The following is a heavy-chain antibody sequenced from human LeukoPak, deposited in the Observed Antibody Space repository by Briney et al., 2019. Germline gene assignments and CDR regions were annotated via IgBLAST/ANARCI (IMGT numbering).Heavy chain of an antibody. CDR2: IRYDGSNK. V-gene: IGHV3-30*02. CDR3: AKDSGSGSYVVY. CDR1: GFTFSSYG. Sequence: PGGSLRLSCAASGFTFSSYGMHWVCQAPGKGLEWVAFIRYDGSNKYYADSLKGRFTISRDNSRNTLYLQMNSLRAEDTAVYYCAKDSGSGSYVVYWGQGTLVTVSS. D-gene: IGHD3-10*01. J-gene: IGHJ4*02.